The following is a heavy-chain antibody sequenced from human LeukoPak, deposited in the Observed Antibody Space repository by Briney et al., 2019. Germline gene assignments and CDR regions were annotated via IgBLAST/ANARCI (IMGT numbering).Heavy chain of an antibody. CDR1: GFNFNNAW. V-gene: IGHV3-15*01. CDR2: IKTKAEGGTT. J-gene: IGHJ4*02. CDR3: TTSVYNFFDY. D-gene: IGHD3-10*01. Sequence: PGGSLRLSCVASGFNFNNAWLSWVRQAPGKGLEWGGRIKTKAEGGTTDYAAPGKGRFTMSRDDSRNSVYLQMSRMKAEDTAVYYCTTSVYNFFDYWGQGTLVTVSS.